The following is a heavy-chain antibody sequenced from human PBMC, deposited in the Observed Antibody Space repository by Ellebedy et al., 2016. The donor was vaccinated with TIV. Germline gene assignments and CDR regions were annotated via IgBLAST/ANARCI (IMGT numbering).Heavy chain of an antibody. V-gene: IGHV3-7*01. CDR3: AGRGGCNTTCSDH. CDR1: GITFRDFW. J-gene: IGHJ5*02. Sequence: GESLKISXAASGITFRDFWMSWVRQVPGKGLEWVATIKKDGSDKYYMDSVKGRFTISRDNANNSSYLQMNSLRDDDPAIYYCAGRGGCNTTCSDHWGHGTVVTVSS. CDR2: IKKDGSDK. D-gene: IGHD2/OR15-2a*01.